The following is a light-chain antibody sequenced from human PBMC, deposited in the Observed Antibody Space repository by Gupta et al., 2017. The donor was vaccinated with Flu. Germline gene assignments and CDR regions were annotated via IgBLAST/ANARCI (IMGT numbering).Light chain of an antibody. CDR2: GVY. CDR3: ISYTSRATFV. Sequence: QSALTQPASVSGSPGQSITIPCTGTSTDFNDYNSVSWYQRHPGKAHKLIIFGVYDRPSGVSNRFSGSKSGNTASLTISGLQAEDEATYYCISYTSRATFVFGTGTEVSVL. CDR1: STDFNDYNS. J-gene: IGLJ1*01. V-gene: IGLV2-14*01.